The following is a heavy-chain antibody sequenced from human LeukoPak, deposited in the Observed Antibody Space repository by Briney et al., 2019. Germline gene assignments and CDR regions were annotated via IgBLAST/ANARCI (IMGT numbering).Heavy chain of an antibody. CDR1: GFIFDNYA. J-gene: IGHJ4*02. D-gene: IGHD1-1*01. CDR2: ISYDGRVK. CDR3: ARGGRQHYFDY. V-gene: IGHV3-30*04. Sequence: GRSLRLSCRASGFIFDNYAMHWVRQAPDTGLEWVAVISYDGRVKYYGDSVKGRFTISRDNSKNTLYLQMNSLRAEDTAVYYCARGGRQHYFDYWGQGTLVTVSS.